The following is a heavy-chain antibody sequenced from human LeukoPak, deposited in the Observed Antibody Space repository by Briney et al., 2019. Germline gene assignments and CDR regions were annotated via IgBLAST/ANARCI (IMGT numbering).Heavy chain of an antibody. V-gene: IGHV4-59*05. CDR1: DGSINSYY. Sequence: TLSLTCSVSDGSINSYYWNWIRRPPGKGLEWIGSIYDSGSTYYNPSLKSRVTISVDTSKNQFSLKLNSVTAADTAVHYCARHYGPWGQGTLVTVSS. D-gene: IGHD3-16*01. CDR2: IYDSGST. CDR3: ARHYGP. J-gene: IGHJ5*02.